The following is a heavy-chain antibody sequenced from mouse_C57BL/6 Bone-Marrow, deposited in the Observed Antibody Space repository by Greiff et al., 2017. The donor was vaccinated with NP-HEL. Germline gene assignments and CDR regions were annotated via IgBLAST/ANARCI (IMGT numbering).Heavy chain of an antibody. D-gene: IGHD2-5*01. CDR2: INPSTGGT. CDR1: GYSFTGYY. J-gene: IGHJ4*01. Sequence: VQLQQSGPELVKPGASVKISCKASGYSFTGYYMHWVKQSSEKSLEWIGEINPSTGGTSYNQKFKGKATLTVDKSSSTAYMQLKSLTSEDSAVYYCAYSNYGYCAMDYWGQGTSVTVSS. V-gene: IGHV1-43*01. CDR3: AYSNYGYCAMDY.